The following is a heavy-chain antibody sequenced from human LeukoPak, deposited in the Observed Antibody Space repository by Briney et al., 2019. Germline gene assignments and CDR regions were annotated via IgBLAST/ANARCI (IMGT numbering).Heavy chain of an antibody. CDR2: ISSSSSYI. D-gene: IGHD6-13*01. CDR3: ARDYDSSSWYEGSWFDP. CDR1: GFTFSSYS. J-gene: IGHJ5*02. Sequence: PGGSLRLSCAASGFTFSSYSMNWVRQAPGKGLEWVSSISSSSSYIYYADSVKGRFTISRDNAKNSLYLQMNSLRAEDTAAYYCARDYDSSSWYEGSWFDPWGQGTLDTVSS. V-gene: IGHV3-21*01.